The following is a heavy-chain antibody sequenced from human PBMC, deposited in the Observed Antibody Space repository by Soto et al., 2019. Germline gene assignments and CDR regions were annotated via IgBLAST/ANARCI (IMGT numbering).Heavy chain of an antibody. CDR3: AREDNSSSGGRAFDI. CDR1: GFTFSSYW. CDR2: IKQDGSEK. Sequence: GGSLRLSCAASGFTFSSYWMSWVRQAPGKGLEWVANIKQDGSEKYYVDSVKGRFTISRDNAKNSLYLQMNSLRAEDTAVYYCAREDNSSSGGRAFDIWGQGTRVTVSS. D-gene: IGHD6-6*01. J-gene: IGHJ3*02. V-gene: IGHV3-7*03.